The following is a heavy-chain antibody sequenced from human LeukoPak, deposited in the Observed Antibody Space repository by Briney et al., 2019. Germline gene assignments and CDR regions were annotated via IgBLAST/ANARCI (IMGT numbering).Heavy chain of an antibody. D-gene: IGHD5-24*01. CDR3: AIEVEISTITPLN. J-gene: IGHJ4*02. V-gene: IGHV1-46*01. CDR2: INPSSGSS. CDR1: GYTFTTYY. Sequence: GASVKVSCKASGYTFTTYYMHWVRQAPGQRLEWMGIINPSSGSSSYGHKFQGRVTLTRDTSTSTVYMELSSLRSEDTAVYYCAIEVEISTITPLNWGQGTLVTVPS.